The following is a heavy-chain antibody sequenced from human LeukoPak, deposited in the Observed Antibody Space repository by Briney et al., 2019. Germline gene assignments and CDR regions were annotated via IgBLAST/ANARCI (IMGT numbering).Heavy chain of an antibody. CDR3: ARDLIAAAHFYSFDY. J-gene: IGHJ4*02. CDR1: GYTFTSYA. V-gene: IGHV1-18*01. Sequence: ASVKVSCKASGYTFTSYAFSWVRQAPGQGLEWMGWISAYNGNTNYAQKFQGRVTMTVDTSTSTAYMELRSLRSDDTAVYYCARDLIAAAHFYSFDYWGQGTLVTVSS. D-gene: IGHD6-13*01. CDR2: ISAYNGNT.